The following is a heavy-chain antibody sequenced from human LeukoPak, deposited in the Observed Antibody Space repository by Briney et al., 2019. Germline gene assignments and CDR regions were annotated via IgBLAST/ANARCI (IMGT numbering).Heavy chain of an antibody. D-gene: IGHD1-1*01. CDR1: GFTFSSYA. Sequence: SGGSLTLSCAASGFTFSSYAMSWVREAPARGLEWVSSLRGNGDTFYADSVKGRFTLSRDESRNTVYLHLNNLRVEDTAVYYCAKANWVSNADAVLWGQGTMVTVSS. CDR3: AKANWVSNADAVL. CDR2: LRGNGDT. V-gene: IGHV3-23*01. J-gene: IGHJ4*02.